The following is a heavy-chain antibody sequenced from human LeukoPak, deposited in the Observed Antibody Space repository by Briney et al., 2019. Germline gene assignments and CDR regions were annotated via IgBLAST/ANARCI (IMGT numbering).Heavy chain of an antibody. CDR2: INPNSGGT. Sequence: ASVKVSCKASGYTFTGDDMHWVRQAPGRGLEWMGCINPNSGGTNYAQKFQGRVTMTRDTSISTVYMEVSRLRSDDTAVYYCARRNRDLVRGDFDYWGQGTLVTVSS. D-gene: IGHD5-24*01. CDR1: GYTFTGDD. J-gene: IGHJ4*02. CDR3: ARRNRDLVRGDFDY. V-gene: IGHV1-2*02.